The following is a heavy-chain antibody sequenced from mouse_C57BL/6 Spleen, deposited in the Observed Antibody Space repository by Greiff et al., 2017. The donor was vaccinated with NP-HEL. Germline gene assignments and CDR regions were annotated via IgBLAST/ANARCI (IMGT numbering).Heavy chain of an antibody. J-gene: IGHJ2*01. CDR3: AIKNYGSGYYVDY. CDR1: GYTFTSYG. V-gene: IGHV1-81*01. D-gene: IGHD1-1*01. CDR2: ICPRSGNT. Sequence: QVQLQQSGAELARPGASVKLSCKASGYTFTSYGISWVKQRTGQGLEWIGEICPRSGNTYYNEKFKGKATLSADKSSSTAYMELRSLTSGDSAVYFCAIKNYGSGYYVDYWGQGTTLTVAS.